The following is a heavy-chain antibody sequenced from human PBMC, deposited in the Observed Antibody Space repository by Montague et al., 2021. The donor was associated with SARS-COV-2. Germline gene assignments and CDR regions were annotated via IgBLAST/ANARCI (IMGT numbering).Heavy chain of an antibody. V-gene: IGHV4-39*01. Sequence: ETLSLTCTVSGGFITRNYYWGWIRQPPGKGLEWVGNIYYSGTTFINPSLKSRVTISVDASKNQFSLNLTSVTAADTAVYYCARPLVRGAPKAFDIWGQGALVIVSS. D-gene: IGHD3-10*01. J-gene: IGHJ3*02. CDR3: ARPLVRGAPKAFDI. CDR1: GGFITRNYY. CDR2: IYYSGTT.